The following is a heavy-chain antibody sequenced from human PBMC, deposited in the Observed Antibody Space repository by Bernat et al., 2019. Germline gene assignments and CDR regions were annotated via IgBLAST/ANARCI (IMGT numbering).Heavy chain of an antibody. CDR2: ISYDGSNK. CDR3: AKDLERWLRTFNFFDP. D-gene: IGHD5-12*01. CDR1: GFTFSSYG. V-gene: IGHV3-30*18. Sequence: QVQLVESGGGVVQPGRSLRLSCAASGFTFSSYGMHWVRQAPGKGLEWVAVISYDGSNKYYADSVKGRFTISRDNSKNTLYLKMNSLRAEDTAVYYCAKDLERWLRTFNFFDPWGQGTLVTVSS. J-gene: IGHJ5*02.